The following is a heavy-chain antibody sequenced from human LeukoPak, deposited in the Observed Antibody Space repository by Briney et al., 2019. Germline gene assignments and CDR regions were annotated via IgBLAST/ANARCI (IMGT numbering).Heavy chain of an antibody. J-gene: IGHJ4*02. CDR2: ISYDGSNK. Sequence: PGRPLRLSCAASGFTFSSYGMHWVRQAPGKGLEWVAVISYDGSNKYYANSVKGRFTISRDNSKKTLYLQMNSLRAEDTAVYYCAKDGGKGYSNYGYFDYWGQGTLVTVSS. V-gene: IGHV3-30*18. CDR3: AKDGGKGYSNYGYFDY. D-gene: IGHD4-11*01. CDR1: GFTFSSYG.